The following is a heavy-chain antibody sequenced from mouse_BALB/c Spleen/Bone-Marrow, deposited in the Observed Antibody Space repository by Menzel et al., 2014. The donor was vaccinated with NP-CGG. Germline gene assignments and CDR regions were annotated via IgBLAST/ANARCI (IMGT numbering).Heavy chain of an antibody. Sequence: DVHLVESGGGLVQPGGSLRLSCTTSGFTFTDYYMSWVRQPPGKALEWLAFIRNKAYGYTTEYSASVRGRFTISRDNSQSILYLQMNTQRAEDSATYYCARFPMDYWGQGTSVTVSS. CDR1: GFTFTDYY. CDR3: ARFPMDY. J-gene: IGHJ4*01. CDR2: IRNKAYGYTT. V-gene: IGHV7-3*02.